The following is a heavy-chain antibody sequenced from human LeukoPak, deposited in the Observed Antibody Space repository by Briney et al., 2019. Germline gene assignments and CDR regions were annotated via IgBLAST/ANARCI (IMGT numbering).Heavy chain of an antibody. J-gene: IGHJ6*02. CDR1: GFTFSSYW. D-gene: IGHD5-18*01. CDR3: GRGGQYSYGYSVYYYGMDV. CDR2: VNGDGSST. V-gene: IGHV3-74*01. Sequence: GGSLRLSCAASGFTFSSYWMHWVRQAPGKGLVWVSRVNGDGSSTNYADSVRGRLTVSRDNAKNTLYLQVNSLRAEDTAIYYCGRGGQYSYGYSVYYYGMDVWGPGATVTVSS.